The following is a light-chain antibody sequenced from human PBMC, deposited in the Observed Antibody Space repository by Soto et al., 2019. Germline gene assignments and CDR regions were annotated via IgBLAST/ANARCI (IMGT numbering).Light chain of an antibody. CDR1: QDINKW. V-gene: IGKV1-12*01. CDR2: TAS. Sequence: DIQMTQSPSSVSASVGDGVTITCRASQDINKWLAWYQQKPGLAPNLVIYTASRLHGGGPSRFSGSASGTDFTLTISSLQPEDVATYYCQQGKSFPFTFGGGTKVDI. CDR3: QQGKSFPFT. J-gene: IGKJ4*01.